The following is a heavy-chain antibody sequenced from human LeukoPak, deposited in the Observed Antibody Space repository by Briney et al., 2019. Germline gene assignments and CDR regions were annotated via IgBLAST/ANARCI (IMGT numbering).Heavy chain of an antibody. Sequence: PGGSLRLSCAASGFTFSSYGMHWVRQAPGKGLEWVAVIWYDGSNKYYADSVKGRFTISRDNSKNTLYLQMNSLRAEDTAVYYCARGTYYYDSSGPPDAFDIWSQGTMVTVSS. J-gene: IGHJ3*02. CDR1: GFTFSSYG. D-gene: IGHD3-22*01. CDR2: IWYDGSNK. CDR3: ARGTYYYDSSGPPDAFDI. V-gene: IGHV3-33*01.